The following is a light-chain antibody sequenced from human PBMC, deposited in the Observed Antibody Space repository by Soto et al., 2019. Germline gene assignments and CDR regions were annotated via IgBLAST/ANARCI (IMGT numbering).Light chain of an antibody. CDR1: QGIKSW. CDR3: QKYNDYST. Sequence: DIQMTQSPSSVSASVGDRVTITCRASQGIKSWLAWYQHKPGQAPKVLIFAASSLQSGVPSRFSGSGSGTDFTLTINNLQPEDFATYYCQKYNDYSTFGQGTKLDIK. J-gene: IGKJ2*01. V-gene: IGKV1-12*01. CDR2: AAS.